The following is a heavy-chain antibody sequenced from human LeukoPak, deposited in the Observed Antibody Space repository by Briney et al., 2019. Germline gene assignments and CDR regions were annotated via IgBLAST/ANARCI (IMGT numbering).Heavy chain of an antibody. V-gene: IGHV3-33*01. Sequence: PGRSLRLSCAASGFTFSTYGMHWVRQAPGKGLEWVAVIWYDGTNKYYADSVKGRFTISRDNSNNTLYLHMNSLRVEDTAVYYCAPEGDGYILFDYWGQGTLVTVSS. CDR2: IWYDGTNK. J-gene: IGHJ4*02. CDR1: GFTFSTYG. D-gene: IGHD5-24*01. CDR3: APEGDGYILFDY.